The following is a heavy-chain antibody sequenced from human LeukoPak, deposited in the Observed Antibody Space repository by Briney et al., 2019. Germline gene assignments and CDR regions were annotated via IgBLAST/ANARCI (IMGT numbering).Heavy chain of an antibody. CDR1: GFTLRTYA. Sequence: SGGSLRLSCAAPGFTLRTYAMHWVRQAPGKGLEWVAVISYDGSNTYYADSVRGRFTISRDSSKNTLYLQMSSLRAEDTAVYYCARADFYGSGSHPPGGFDYWGQGTLVTVSS. D-gene: IGHD3-10*01. CDR3: ARADFYGSGSHPPGGFDY. CDR2: ISYDGSNT. V-gene: IGHV3-30*04. J-gene: IGHJ4*02.